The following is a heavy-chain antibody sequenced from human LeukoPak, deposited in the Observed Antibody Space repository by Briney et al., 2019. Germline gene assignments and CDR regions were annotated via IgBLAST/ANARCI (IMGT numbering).Heavy chain of an antibody. J-gene: IGHJ6*02. D-gene: IGHD5-12*01. V-gene: IGHV3-23*01. CDR3: ARDAGNSGYGMDV. CDR1: GFTFSSYA. Sequence: GGSLRLSCAASGFTFSSYAMSWVRQAPGKGLEWVSAISGSGGSTYYADSVKGRFTISRDSAKNSLYLQMSSLRDEDTAVYYRARDAGNSGYGMDVWGQGTTVTVSS. CDR2: ISGSGGST.